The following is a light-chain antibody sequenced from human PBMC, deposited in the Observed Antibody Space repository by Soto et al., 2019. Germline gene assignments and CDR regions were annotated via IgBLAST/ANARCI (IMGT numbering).Light chain of an antibody. V-gene: IGLV1-47*01. J-gene: IGLJ2*01. CDR3: SAWADSLTGVI. CDR1: SSNIGNNF. Sequence: QSVLTQPPSASETPGQRVTISCSGSSSNIGNNFIYWYQHLPGTAPKLLIYRNDQRPSGVPDRFSGSKSGTSASLAISGLRSEDEADYYCSAWADSLTGVIFGGGTKLTVL. CDR2: RND.